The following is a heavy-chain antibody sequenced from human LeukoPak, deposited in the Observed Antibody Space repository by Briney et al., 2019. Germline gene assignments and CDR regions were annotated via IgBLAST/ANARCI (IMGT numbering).Heavy chain of an antibody. Sequence: ASVKVSCKASGYTFTSYYMHWVRQAPGQGLEWMGIINPSGGSTSYAQKFQGRVTMTRDTSTSTVYMELSSLRSEDTVVYYCARDWGIHGTMVRGVISEREGLFDYWGQGTLVTVSS. CDR1: GYTFTSYY. CDR2: INPSGGST. J-gene: IGHJ4*02. D-gene: IGHD3-10*01. CDR3: ARDWGIHGTMVRGVISEREGLFDY. V-gene: IGHV1-46*01.